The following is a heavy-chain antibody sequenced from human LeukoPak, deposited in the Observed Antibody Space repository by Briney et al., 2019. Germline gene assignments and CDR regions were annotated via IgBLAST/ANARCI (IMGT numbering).Heavy chain of an antibody. Sequence: ASVTVSCKASGYTFTGHYMHWVRQAPGQGLEWMAWINPNSGVANSAQKFQGRITMTRDASFSTAYMELSRLRSDDTAMYYCARESVAVAGRGYLDYWGQGALVTASS. CDR3: ARESVAVAGRGYLDY. D-gene: IGHD6-19*01. CDR1: GYTFTGHY. CDR2: INPNSGVA. V-gene: IGHV1-2*02. J-gene: IGHJ4*02.